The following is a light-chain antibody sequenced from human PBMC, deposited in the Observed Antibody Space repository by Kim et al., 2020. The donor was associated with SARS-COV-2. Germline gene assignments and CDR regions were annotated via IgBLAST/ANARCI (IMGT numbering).Light chain of an antibody. J-gene: IGKJ2*01. CDR3: QQTYSTPYT. CDR1: QNIDRF. CDR2: SAS. V-gene: IGKV1-39*01. Sequence: DIQMTQSPSSLPASVGDRVTITCRPSQNIDRFLNWYQQKPGKAPKLLIFSASSLQSGVPSRFSGSGSGTDFTLTVSSLQPEDFATYYCQQTYSTPYTFGQGTKVDIK.